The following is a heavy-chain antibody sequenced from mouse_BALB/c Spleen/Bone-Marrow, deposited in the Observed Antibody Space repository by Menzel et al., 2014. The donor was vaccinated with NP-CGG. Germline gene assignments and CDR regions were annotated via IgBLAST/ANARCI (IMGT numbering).Heavy chain of an antibody. J-gene: IGHJ2*01. CDR3: TSYGSSLYYFDY. D-gene: IGHD1-1*01. Sequence: VQLKHSGTVLARPGASVKMSCKASGYTFTSYWMHWVKQRPGQGLEWIGAIYPGNSDTSYNQKFKGKAKLTAVTSTSTAYMELSSLTNEDSAVYYCTSYGSSLYYFDYWGQGTTLTVSS. V-gene: IGHV1-5*01. CDR2: IYPGNSDT. CDR1: GYTFTSYW.